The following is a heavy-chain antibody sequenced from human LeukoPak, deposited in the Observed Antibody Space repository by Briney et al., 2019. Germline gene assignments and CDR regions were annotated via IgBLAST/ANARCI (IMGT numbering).Heavy chain of an antibody. CDR1: GYTFTGYY. CDR3: ARDLDDILTGGDYFDY. CDR2: SNPNSGGT. V-gene: IGHV1-2*06. Sequence: ASVKVSCKAPGYTFTGYYMHWVRQAPGQGLEWMGRSNPNSGGTNYAQKFQGGVTMTRDTSISTAYMELSRLRSDDTAVYYCARDLDDILTGGDYFDYWGQGTLVTVSS. D-gene: IGHD3-9*01. J-gene: IGHJ4*02.